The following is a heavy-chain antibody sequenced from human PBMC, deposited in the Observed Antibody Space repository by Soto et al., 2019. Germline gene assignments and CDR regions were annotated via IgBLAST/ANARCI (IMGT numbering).Heavy chain of an antibody. J-gene: IGHJ3*02. Sequence: SETLSLTCTVSGGSISSGDYYWSWIRQPPGKGLEWIGYIYYSGSTYYNPSLKSRVTISVDTSKNQFSLKLSSVTAADTAVYYCATETERGDDAFDIWGQGTMVT. D-gene: IGHD1-1*01. CDR3: ATETERGDDAFDI. CDR1: GGSISSGDYY. CDR2: IYYSGST. V-gene: IGHV4-30-4*01.